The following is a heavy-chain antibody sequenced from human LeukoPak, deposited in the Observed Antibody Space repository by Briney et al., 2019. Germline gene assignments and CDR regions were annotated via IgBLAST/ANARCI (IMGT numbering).Heavy chain of an antibody. V-gene: IGHV4-4*08. CDR3: ASVVPAAKWDWFDP. J-gene: IGHJ5*02. D-gene: IGHD2-2*01. Sequence: SETLSLTCIVSGESISGFYWNWIRQSPGKGLEWIGYMYSSGGANYNPSLKSRVTISVDTSKNQFSLKLSSVTAADTAVYYCASVVPAAKWDWFDPWGQGTLVTVSS. CDR2: MYSSGGA. CDR1: GESISGFY.